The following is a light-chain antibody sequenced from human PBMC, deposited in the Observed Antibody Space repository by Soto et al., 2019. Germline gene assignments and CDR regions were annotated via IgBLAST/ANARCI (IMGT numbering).Light chain of an antibody. V-gene: IGKV3-20*01. J-gene: IGKJ1*01. CDR3: QQYGSSQWT. CDR2: GAS. Sequence: EIVLTQSPSTLSLSPGERATLSCRASQSVSSNLAWYQQKPGQAPRLLIYGASSRATGIPDRFSGSGYGTDFNLTIRRLETEDFAVYYCQQYGSSQWTFGQGTKVDIK. CDR1: QSVSSN.